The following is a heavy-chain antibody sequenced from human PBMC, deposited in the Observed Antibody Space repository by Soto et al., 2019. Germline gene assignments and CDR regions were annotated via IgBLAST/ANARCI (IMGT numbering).Heavy chain of an antibody. V-gene: IGHV2-5*02. Sequence: QITLKESGPTLVKPTQPLTLTCTFSGFSLSTSGVGVGWIRQPPGKALEWLALIYWDDDKRYSPALKSRLTITKDTSKQQVALTMTNTEPVDTATYYCARDYCTGGACYVRFDPWGQGTLVTVSS. CDR2: IYWDDDK. CDR1: GFSLSTSGVG. CDR3: ARDYCTGGACYVRFDP. D-gene: IGHD2-8*02. J-gene: IGHJ5*02.